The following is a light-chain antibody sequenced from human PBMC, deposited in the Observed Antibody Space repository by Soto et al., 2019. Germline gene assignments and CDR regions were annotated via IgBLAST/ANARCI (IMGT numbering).Light chain of an antibody. CDR2: EVA. J-gene: IGLJ2*01. V-gene: IGLV2-8*01. Sequence: QSALTQPPSASGSPGQSVTISCTGTSSDVGGDDLVSWYQQHPGKAPKLILYEVAKRPSGVPARFSGSKSGNTASLTVSGLHADDESEYYCSSFAGNNNLFGGGTKLTVL. CDR3: SSFAGNNNL. CDR1: SSDVGGDDL.